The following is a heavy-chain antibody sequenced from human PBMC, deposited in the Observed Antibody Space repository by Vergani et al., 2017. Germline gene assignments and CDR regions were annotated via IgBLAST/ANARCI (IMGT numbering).Heavy chain of an antibody. CDR2: SCLNDDQ. D-gene: IGHD1-7*01. J-gene: IGHJ6*03. CDR1: GFSLNTRGVS. V-gene: IGHV2-5*04. CDR3: VYRKSECGTTGXCYPFYYYYYMDV. Sequence: QITLKESGPTLVKPTQTLTLTCTFSGFSLNTRGVSVAWICQPPGKALDWFALSCLNDDQHYSPSLNNRVTITKDTSKNQDILTMTNMEYVDTGTYYCVYRKSECGTTGXCYPFYYYYYMDVWGKGTTVTVSS.